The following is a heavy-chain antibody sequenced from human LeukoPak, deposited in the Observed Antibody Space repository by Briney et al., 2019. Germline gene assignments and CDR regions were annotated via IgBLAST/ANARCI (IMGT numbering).Heavy chain of an antibody. J-gene: IGHJ3*02. D-gene: IGHD3-10*01. CDR3: ARERDYYGSGREAFDI. V-gene: IGHV3-33*01. CDR1: GLTFSSYG. Sequence: PGGSLRLSCAASGLTFSSYGMHWVRQAPGKGLEWVAVIWYDGSNKYYADSVKGRFTISRDNSKNTLYLQMNSLRAEDTAVYYCARERDYYGSGREAFDIWGQGTMVTVSS. CDR2: IWYDGSNK.